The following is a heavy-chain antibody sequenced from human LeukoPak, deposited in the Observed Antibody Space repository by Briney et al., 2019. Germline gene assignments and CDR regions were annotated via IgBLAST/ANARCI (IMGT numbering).Heavy chain of an antibody. J-gene: IGHJ4*02. CDR1: GGTFSSYA. CDR2: IIPIFGTA. V-gene: IGHV1-69*05. Sequence: ASVKVSCKASGGTFSSYAISWVRQAPGQGLEWMGGIIPIFGTANYAQKFQGRVTITTDESTSTAYMELSSLRSEDTAVYYCARGDEGDWSGYYNRLRWGYWGQGTLVTVSS. CDR3: ARGDEGDWSGYYNRLRWGY. D-gene: IGHD3-3*01.